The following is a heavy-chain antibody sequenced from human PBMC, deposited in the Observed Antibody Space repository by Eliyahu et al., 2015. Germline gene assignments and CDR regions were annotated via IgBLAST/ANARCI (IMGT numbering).Heavy chain of an antibody. Sequence: EVQLLDSGGGLVQPGGSLXLSCAXXGFTFDGYAMSWVRQAPGKGXEWVSAISLSGGTTFYADSVKGRFTISRDNSKNILYLQMNSLRAEDTAIYYCAKAPAPYVSGFGGGDAFD. CDR2: ISLSGGTT. V-gene: IGHV3-23*01. CDR1: GFTFDGYA. CDR3: AKAPAPYVSGFGGGDAFD. J-gene: IGHJ3*01. D-gene: IGHD6-19*01.